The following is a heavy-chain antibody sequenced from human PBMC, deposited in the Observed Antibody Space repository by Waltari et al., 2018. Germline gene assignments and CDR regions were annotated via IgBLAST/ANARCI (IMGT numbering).Heavy chain of an antibody. CDR1: GYSISSGYY. CDR2: TYYGGST. J-gene: IGHJ4*02. V-gene: IGHV4-38-2*01. CDR3: ARHPYSGNYAFDY. Sequence: QVQLQESGPGLVKPSETLSLTCAVSGYSISSGYYWGWIRQAPGKGLEWIGSTYYGGSTYYNASLKSRVTISVDMSKNQFSLTLSSVTAADTAVYYCARHPYSGNYAFDYWGQGTPVTVSS. D-gene: IGHD1-26*01.